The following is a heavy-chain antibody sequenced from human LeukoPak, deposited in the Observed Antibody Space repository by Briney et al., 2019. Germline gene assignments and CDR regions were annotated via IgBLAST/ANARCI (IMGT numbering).Heavy chain of an antibody. CDR1: GGSFSGYY. V-gene: IGHV4-34*01. Sequence: SETLSLTCAVYGGSFSGYYWSWIRQPPGKGLEWIGEINHSGSTNYNPSLKSRVTISVDTSKNQFSLKLSSVTAADTAVYYCARELAERYYYDSSGYYGAFDIWGQGTMVTVSS. CDR2: INHSGST. J-gene: IGHJ3*02. CDR3: ARELAERYYYDSSGYYGAFDI. D-gene: IGHD3-22*01.